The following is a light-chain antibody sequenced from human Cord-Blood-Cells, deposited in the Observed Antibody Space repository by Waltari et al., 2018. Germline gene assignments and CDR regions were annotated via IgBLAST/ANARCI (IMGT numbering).Light chain of an antibody. V-gene: IGKV2-28*01. CDR2: LGS. CDR3: MQALQTSIT. J-gene: IGKJ5*01. Sequence: DIVMTQSPLSLPVTPGEPASISCRSSQSLLHSNGYNYLDWYLQKPGHSPQLLIYLGSNRASGVPDRFSGSGSGTDFTLKISRVEAEDVGVYYCMQALQTSITFGQGTRLEIK. CDR1: QSLLHSNGYNY.